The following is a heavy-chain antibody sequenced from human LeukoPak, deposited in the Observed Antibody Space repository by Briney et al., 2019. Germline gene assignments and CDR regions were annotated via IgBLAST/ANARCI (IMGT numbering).Heavy chain of an antibody. D-gene: IGHD3-9*01. CDR1: GFTFSSYG. Sequence: GGSLRLSCAASGFTFSSYGMHWVRQAPGKGLEWVAVISYDGSNKYYADSVKGRFTISRDNSKNTLYLQMNSLRAEDTAVYYCAKDRGDILTGYYSVFYFDYWGQGTLVTVSS. CDR3: AKDRGDILTGYYSVFYFDY. V-gene: IGHV3-30*18. CDR2: ISYDGSNK. J-gene: IGHJ4*02.